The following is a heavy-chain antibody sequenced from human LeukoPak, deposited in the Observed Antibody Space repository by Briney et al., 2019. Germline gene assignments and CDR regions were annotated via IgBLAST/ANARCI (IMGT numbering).Heavy chain of an antibody. CDR3: ARDSSPTYYYDSSGYYGFDY. J-gene: IGHJ4*02. Sequence: ASVKVSCKASGGTFSSYAISWVRQAPGQGLEWMGGIIPIFGTANYAQKFQGRVTITADESTSTAYMELSSLRSDDTAVYYCARDSSPTYYYDSSGYYGFDYWGQGTLVTVSS. CDR2: IIPIFGTA. V-gene: IGHV1-69*13. D-gene: IGHD3-22*01. CDR1: GGTFSSYA.